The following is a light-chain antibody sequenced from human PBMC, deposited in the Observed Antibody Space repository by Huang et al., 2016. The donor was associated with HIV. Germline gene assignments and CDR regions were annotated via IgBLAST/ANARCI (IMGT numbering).Light chain of an antibody. CDR1: QSVLYSSNNRNY. V-gene: IGKV4-1*01. J-gene: IGKJ4*01. Sequence: IVMTQSLDSLVVSLGERATINCTSSQSVLYSSNNRNYLAWYQQKPGQPPKLLIYWASTREAGVPDRFSGSGSGTDFTLTISSLQAEDVAVYCCQQYYSSPLTFGGGTKVEIK. CDR3: QQYYSSPLT. CDR2: WAS.